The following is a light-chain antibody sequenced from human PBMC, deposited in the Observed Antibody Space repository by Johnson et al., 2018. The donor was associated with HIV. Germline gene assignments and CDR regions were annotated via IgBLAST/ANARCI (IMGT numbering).Light chain of an antibody. Sequence: QSVLTQPPSVSAAPGQKVNISCSGSSSNIENNFVSWYQQLPGTAPKILIYDNDKRPSGIPDRFSGSKSGTSATLGITGLQTGDEADYYCGTWDTSLSDYYVFGTGTKVTVL. CDR3: GTWDTSLSDYYV. CDR2: DND. CDR1: SSNIENNF. J-gene: IGLJ1*01. V-gene: IGLV1-51*01.